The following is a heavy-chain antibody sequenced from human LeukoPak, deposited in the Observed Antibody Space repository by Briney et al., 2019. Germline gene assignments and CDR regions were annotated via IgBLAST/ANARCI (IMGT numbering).Heavy chain of an antibody. J-gene: IGHJ4*02. D-gene: IGHD3-16*02. CDR1: GFTFSSYG. CDR3: AKDYDYVWGSFRHIDY. CDR2: ISYDGRDK. Sequence: GRSLRLSCAASGFTFSSYGMHWVRQAPGKGLEWVAFISYDGRDKYYAASVKGRFTISRDNPKDTLYLQINSLRAADTAVYYCAKDYDYVWGSFRHIDYWGQGTLVTVSS. V-gene: IGHV3-30*18.